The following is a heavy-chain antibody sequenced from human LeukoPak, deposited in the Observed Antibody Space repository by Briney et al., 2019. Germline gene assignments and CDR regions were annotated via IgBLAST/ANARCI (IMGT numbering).Heavy chain of an antibody. CDR3: ARDPRSMTTVTWFDP. D-gene: IGHD4-17*01. CDR2: ISSSRSYI. V-gene: IGHV3-21*01. J-gene: IGHJ5*02. CDR1: GFTFSNYT. Sequence: PGGSLRLSCAASGFTFSNYTMNWVRQAPGKGLEWVSSISSSRSYIFYADSVKGRFTVSRDNAKNSLYLQMNSLRAEDTAVYYCARDPRSMTTVTWFDPWGQGTLVTVSS.